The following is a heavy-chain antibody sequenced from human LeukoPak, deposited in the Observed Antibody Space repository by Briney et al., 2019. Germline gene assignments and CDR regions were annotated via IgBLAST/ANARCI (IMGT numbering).Heavy chain of an antibody. D-gene: IGHD4-23*01. Sequence: GGSLRLSCAVSGFTFSSYWMHWVRQAPGKGLVWVSRIDRDGSRINYADSVKGRFSISRDNGKNTLFLQMNSLRAEDAAVYYCVRGNDYGGPHYWGQGTLVTVSS. J-gene: IGHJ4*02. V-gene: IGHV3-74*01. CDR3: VRGNDYGGPHY. CDR1: GFTFSSYW. CDR2: IDRDGSRI.